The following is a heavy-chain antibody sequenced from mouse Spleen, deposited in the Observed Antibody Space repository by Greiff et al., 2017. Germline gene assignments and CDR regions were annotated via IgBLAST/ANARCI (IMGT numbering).Heavy chain of an antibody. CDR3: ARGLYGWYFDV. D-gene: IGHD1-1*01. V-gene: IGHV1-26*01. CDR2: INPNNGGT. Sequence: EVQLQQSGPELVKPGASVKISCKASGYTFTDYYMNWVKQSHGKSLEWIGDINPNNGGTSYNQKFKGKATLTVDKSSSTAYMELRSLTSEDSAVYYCARGLYGWYFDVWGTGTTVTVSS. J-gene: IGHJ1*03. CDR1: GYTFTDYY.